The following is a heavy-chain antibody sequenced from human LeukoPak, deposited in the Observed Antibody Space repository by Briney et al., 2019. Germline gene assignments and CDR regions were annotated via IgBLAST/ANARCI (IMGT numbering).Heavy chain of an antibody. D-gene: IGHD2-21*02. CDR1: GFTFSSYD. CDR2: ISGSGGST. CDR3: SLRAFWFDP. J-gene: IGHJ5*02. V-gene: IGHV3-23*01. Sequence: GGSLRLSCAASGFTFSSYDMSWVRQAPGKGLEWVSAISGSGGSTYYVDSVKGRFTISRDNSKNTLFLQMNSLRAEDTAVYYCSLRAFWFDPWGQGTLVSVSS.